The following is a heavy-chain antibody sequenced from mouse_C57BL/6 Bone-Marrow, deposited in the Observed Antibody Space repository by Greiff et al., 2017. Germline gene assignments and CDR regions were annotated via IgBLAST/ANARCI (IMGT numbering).Heavy chain of an antibody. V-gene: IGHV1-82*01. CDR2: IYPGDGDT. Sequence: QVQLQQSGPELVKPGASVKISCKASGYAFSSSWMNWVKQRPGKGLEWIGRIYPGDGDTNYNGKFKGKATLTADKSSSTAYMQLSSLTSEDSAVYFCAREGNYDYDGLFADWGQGTLVTVSA. CDR3: AREGNYDYDGLFAD. CDR1: GYAFSSSW. J-gene: IGHJ3*01. D-gene: IGHD2-4*01.